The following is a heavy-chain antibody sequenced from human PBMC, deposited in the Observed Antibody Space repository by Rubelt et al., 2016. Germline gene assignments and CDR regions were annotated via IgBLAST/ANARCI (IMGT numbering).Heavy chain of an antibody. CDR2: IYYSGST. CDR1: GGSISSSSYY. Sequence: QLQLQESGPGLVKPSETLSLTCTVSGGSISSSSYYWGWIRQPPGKGLEWIGSIYYSGSTYYNPSLKSRVTISVDTSKNQFSLKLSAVTAADTAVYYCAREGRYSFDPWGQGTLVTVSS. CDR3: AREGRYSFDP. D-gene: IGHD3-3*01. J-gene: IGHJ5*02. V-gene: IGHV4-39*07.